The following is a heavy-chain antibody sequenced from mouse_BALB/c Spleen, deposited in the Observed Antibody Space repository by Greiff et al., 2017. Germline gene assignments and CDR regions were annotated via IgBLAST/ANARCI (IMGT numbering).Heavy chain of an antibody. V-gene: IGHV5-9-4*01. CDR3: ARGRFDY. J-gene: IGHJ2*01. Sequence: EVQVVESGGGLVKPGGSLKLSCAASGFTFSSYAMSWVRQSPEKRLEWVAEISSGGSYTYYPDTVTGRFTISRDNAKNTLYLEMSSLRSEDTAMYYCARGRFDYWGQGTTLTVSS. CDR1: GFTFSSYA. CDR2: ISSGGSYT.